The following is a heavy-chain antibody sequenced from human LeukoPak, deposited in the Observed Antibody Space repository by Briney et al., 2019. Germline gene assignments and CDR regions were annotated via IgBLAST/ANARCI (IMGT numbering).Heavy chain of an antibody. J-gene: IGHJ3*02. D-gene: IGHD3-3*01. CDR1: GGTFSSYA. CDR3: ARDDVRFLEWFPTDAFDI. V-gene: IGHV1-69*01. CDR2: IIPIFGTA. Sequence: SVKVSCKASGGTFSSYAISWVRQAPGQGLEWMGGIIPIFGTANYAQKFQGRVTITADESTSTAYMELSSLRSEDTAVYYCARDDVRFLEWFPTDAFDIWGQGTMVTVSS.